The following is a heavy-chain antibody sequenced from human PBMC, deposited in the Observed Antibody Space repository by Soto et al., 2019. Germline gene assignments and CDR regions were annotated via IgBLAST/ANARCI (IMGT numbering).Heavy chain of an antibody. CDR1: GFTFSNYA. CDR2: ISYDGSNT. D-gene: IGHD4-17*01. Sequence: PGGSLRLSCAASGFTFSNYAMHWVCQAPGKGLEWVAVISYDGSNTYYADSVKGRFTISRDNSKNTLYLQMDSLRAEDTAVYFCARRPVTYYFDYWGQGTLVTVSS. CDR3: ARRPVTYYFDY. J-gene: IGHJ4*02. V-gene: IGHV3-30-3*01.